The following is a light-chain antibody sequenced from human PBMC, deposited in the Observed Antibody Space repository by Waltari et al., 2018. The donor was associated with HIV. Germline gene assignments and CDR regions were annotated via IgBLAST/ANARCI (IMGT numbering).Light chain of an antibody. CDR3: CSYAGSYTFV. CDR2: DVT. Sequence: LTQPASVSASRGQSITISCTGTTSDIGDYNYVSWYQQLPGKAPKLMIYDVTKRPSGVPDRFSGSKSGNTASLTISGLQAEDEADYYCCSYAGSYTFVFGGGTKLTVL. CDR1: TSDIGDYNY. J-gene: IGLJ3*02. V-gene: IGLV2-11*01.